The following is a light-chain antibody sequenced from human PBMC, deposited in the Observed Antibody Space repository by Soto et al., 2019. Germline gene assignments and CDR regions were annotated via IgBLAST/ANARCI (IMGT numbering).Light chain of an antibody. V-gene: IGKV1-39*01. J-gene: IGKJ4*01. CDR2: GAS. CDR3: QQSYSTPLT. Sequence: DIQMTQSPSSLSASVGDRVTITCRASQCIGNYLNWYQHKPGKVPKLLIYGASSLHSGVSSSFSGSGSGTDFTLTISSLQPEDFATYYCQQSYSTPLTFGGGTKV. CDR1: QCIGNY.